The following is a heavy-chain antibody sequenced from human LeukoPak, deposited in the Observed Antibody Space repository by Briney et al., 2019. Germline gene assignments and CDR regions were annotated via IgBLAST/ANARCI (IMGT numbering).Heavy chain of an antibody. Sequence: ASVKVSFKASGYTFTGYYMHWVRQAPGQGLEWMGWINPDSGGTNYAQKFQGRVTMTRDTSISTAYMELSRLTPDDTAVYFCARLNIPMGTFDYWGQGTLVTVSS. J-gene: IGHJ4*02. CDR2: INPDSGGT. CDR1: GYTFTGYY. V-gene: IGHV1-2*02. CDR3: ARLNIPMGTFDY. D-gene: IGHD2-2*02.